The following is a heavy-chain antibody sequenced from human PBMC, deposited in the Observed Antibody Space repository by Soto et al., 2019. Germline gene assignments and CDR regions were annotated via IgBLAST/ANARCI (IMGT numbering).Heavy chain of an antibody. CDR3: AKDKVPVVVTAPFDY. D-gene: IGHD2-21*02. CDR2: ISYDGSNK. V-gene: IGHV3-30*18. J-gene: IGHJ4*02. CDR1: GFTFSSYG. Sequence: QVQLVESGGGVVQPGRSLRLSCAASGFTFSSYGMHWVRQAPGKGLEGVAVISYDGSNKYYADSVKGRFTVSRDKSKNTRYLQVNSLRAEDTAVYYCAKDKVPVVVTAPFDYWGQGTLVTVSS.